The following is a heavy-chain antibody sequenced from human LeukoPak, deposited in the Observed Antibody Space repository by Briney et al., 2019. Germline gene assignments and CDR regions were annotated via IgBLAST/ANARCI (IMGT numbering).Heavy chain of an antibody. Sequence: PGGSLRLSCAASGFTFSSYSMNWVRQAPGKGLEWVSSISSSSSYIYYADSVKGRFTISRDNAKNSLYLQMNSLRAEDTAVYYCARGVNTYYDFWSGYRRLRPFDYWGQGTLVTVSS. V-gene: IGHV3-21*01. J-gene: IGHJ4*02. CDR2: ISSSSSYI. D-gene: IGHD3-3*01. CDR3: ARGVNTYYDFWSGYRRLRPFDY. CDR1: GFTFSSYS.